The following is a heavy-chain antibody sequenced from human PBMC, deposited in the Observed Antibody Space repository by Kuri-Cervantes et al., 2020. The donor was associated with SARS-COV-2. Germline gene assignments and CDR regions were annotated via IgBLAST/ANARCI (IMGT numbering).Heavy chain of an antibody. Sequence: LSLTCAASGFNFNNVWMNWVRQAPGKELEWVGRIRSKTDGGTADYAAPVKGRFTISRDDSKNTLYLQMNSLKTDDTAVDYCFTWLGYWGRGTLVTVSS. CDR3: FTWLGY. D-gene: IGHD3-22*01. CDR1: GFNFNNVW. CDR2: IRSKTDGGTA. J-gene: IGHJ4*02. V-gene: IGHV3-15*07.